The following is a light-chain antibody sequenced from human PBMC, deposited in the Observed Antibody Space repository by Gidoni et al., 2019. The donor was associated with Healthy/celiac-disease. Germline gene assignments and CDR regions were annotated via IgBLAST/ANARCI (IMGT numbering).Light chain of an antibody. CDR2: AAS. CDR1: QGISSY. V-gene: IGKV1-9*01. J-gene: IGKJ4*01. CDR3: QQLNSYPL. Sequence: DIQLTQSPSFLSASVGDRVTITCRASQGISSYLAWYQQKPGKAPKLLIYAASTWQSGVPSRFSGSGSGTEFTLTISSLQPEDFATYYCQQLNSYPLFXGXTRVEIK.